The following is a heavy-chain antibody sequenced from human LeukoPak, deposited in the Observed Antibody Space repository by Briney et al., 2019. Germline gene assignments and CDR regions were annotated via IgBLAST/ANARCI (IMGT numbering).Heavy chain of an antibody. CDR1: GGSFSGYY. V-gene: IGHV4-34*01. D-gene: IGHD3-16*02. CDR3: ARGVYDYVWGSYRYGAFDI. Sequence: PSETLSLTCAVYGGSFSGYYWSWIRQPPGKGLEWIGEINHSGSTNYNPSLKSRVTISVDTSKNQFSLKLSSVTAADTAVYYCARGVYDYVWGSYRYGAFDIWGQGTMVTVSS. J-gene: IGHJ3*02. CDR2: INHSGST.